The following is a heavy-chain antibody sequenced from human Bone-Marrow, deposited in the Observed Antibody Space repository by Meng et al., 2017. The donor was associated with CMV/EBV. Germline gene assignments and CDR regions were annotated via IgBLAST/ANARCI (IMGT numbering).Heavy chain of an antibody. V-gene: IGHV1-8*01. Sequence: ASVKVSCKASGYTFIDYDINWVRQASGQGLEWMGWMNPNSGNTGYAQNFQGRLSMTISTSTSTAYMELNSLRSEDTAVYYCAREIGFVVVPAATPEDPYFDYWGQGTLVTVSS. CDR3: AREIGFVVVPAATPEDPYFDY. D-gene: IGHD2-2*01. J-gene: IGHJ4*02. CDR2: MNPNSGNT. CDR1: GYTFIDYD.